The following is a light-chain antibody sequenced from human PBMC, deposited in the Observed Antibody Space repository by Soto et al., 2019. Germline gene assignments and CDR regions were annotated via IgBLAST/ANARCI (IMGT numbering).Light chain of an antibody. CDR2: EVS. CDR1: TSDVGGYEY. CDR3: SSYTSSSPYV. Sequence: QSALTQPASVSGSPGQSITISCSGTTSDVGGYEYVSWYQQHPGKAPKLMIYEVSTRPSGVSNRFSGSKSGTTASLTISGLQADDEADYYCSSYTSSSPYVFGSGTKVTVL. J-gene: IGLJ1*01. V-gene: IGLV2-14*01.